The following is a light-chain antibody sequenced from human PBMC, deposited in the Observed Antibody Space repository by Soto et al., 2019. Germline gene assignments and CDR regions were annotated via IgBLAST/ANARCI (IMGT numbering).Light chain of an antibody. CDR2: GAS. V-gene: IGKV3-15*01. Sequence: EIVMTQSPATLSLSPGERATLSCRASQSVSSNLAWHQQKPGHPPRLLIYGASTRTTGIPARFISSGGGTEFTLTISSLQSEDVAVYYCQQYNTRSPLTFGGGTKVEIK. J-gene: IGKJ4*01. CDR1: QSVSSN. CDR3: QQYNTRSPLT.